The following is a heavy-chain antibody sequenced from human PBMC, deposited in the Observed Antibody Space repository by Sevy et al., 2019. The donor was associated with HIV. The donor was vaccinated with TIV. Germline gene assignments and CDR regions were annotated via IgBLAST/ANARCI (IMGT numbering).Heavy chain of an antibody. Sequence: RGSLRLSCAVSGFTFSSYGMHWVRQAPGKGLEWVAVIWYDGSNKYYADSVKGRFTISRDNSKNTLYLQMNSLTAEDTAVYYCARDPDSTILGYFQYWGQGTLVTVSS. CDR3: ARDPDSTILGYFQY. D-gene: IGHD2-21*01. J-gene: IGHJ1*01. V-gene: IGHV3-33*01. CDR1: GFTFSSYG. CDR2: IWYDGSNK.